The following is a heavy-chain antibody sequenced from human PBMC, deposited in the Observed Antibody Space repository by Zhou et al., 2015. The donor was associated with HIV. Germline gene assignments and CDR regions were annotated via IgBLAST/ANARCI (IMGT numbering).Heavy chain of an antibody. J-gene: IGHJ4*02. CDR1: GFTFSDYF. V-gene: IGHV3-11*04. Sequence: QVQLVESGGGLVKPGGSLRLSCTASGFTFSDYFMVWIRLAPGKGLECIAYISDSGSDKSYADSVKGRFTISRDNAKNSLYLQMNSLRAEDTAVYYCASGNWGRYYFDYWGQGTLVTVSS. D-gene: IGHD7-27*01. CDR2: ISDSGSDK. CDR3: ASGNWGRYYFDY.